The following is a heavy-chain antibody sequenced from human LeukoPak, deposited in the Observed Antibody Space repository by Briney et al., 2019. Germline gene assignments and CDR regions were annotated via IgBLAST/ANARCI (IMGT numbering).Heavy chain of an antibody. CDR3: ATGYSSGWYGRLDY. V-gene: IGHV3-30*02. J-gene: IGHJ4*02. CDR1: GFTFSSYG. CDR2: IRYDGSNK. Sequence: GGSLRLSCAASGFTFSSYGMHWVRQAPGKGLEWVAFIRYDGSNKYYADSVKAGFTLSRDNSKNTMYLQMNTLRAEDTAVYYCATGYSSGWYGRLDYWGQGTLVTVSS. D-gene: IGHD6-19*01.